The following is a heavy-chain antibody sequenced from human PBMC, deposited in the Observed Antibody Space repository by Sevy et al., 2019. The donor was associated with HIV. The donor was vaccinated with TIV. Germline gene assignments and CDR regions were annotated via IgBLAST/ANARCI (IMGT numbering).Heavy chain of an antibody. Sequence: GGPLKLSGPASGFTFSSNWMSWARQPPGKGLDWVAKIKKDGIENTYLDSVKGRFTISRDNAKNSLYLQMNSLRAEDTAVYYCARVYGDYSAGGEFDYWGQGTLVTVSS. CDR3: ARVYGDYSAGGEFDY. J-gene: IGHJ4*02. CDR2: IKKDGIEN. V-gene: IGHV3-7*01. D-gene: IGHD4-17*01. CDR1: GFTFSSNW.